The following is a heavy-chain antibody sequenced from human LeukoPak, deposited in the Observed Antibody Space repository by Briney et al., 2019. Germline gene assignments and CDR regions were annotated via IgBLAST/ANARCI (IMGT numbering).Heavy chain of an antibody. J-gene: IGHJ5*02. V-gene: IGHV4-59*01. CDR1: GASISDNY. CDR3: ARGNSNDHLAWFGP. CDR2: IYYTGNT. D-gene: IGHD2/OR15-2a*01. Sequence: SETLSLTCTVSGASISDNYWSWIRQPPGKGLEWIGYIYYTGNTNYNPSLKSRVAISVDTSKNQLSLKLSSVTAAGTAVYYCARGNSNDHLAWFGPWGQGTLVSVSS.